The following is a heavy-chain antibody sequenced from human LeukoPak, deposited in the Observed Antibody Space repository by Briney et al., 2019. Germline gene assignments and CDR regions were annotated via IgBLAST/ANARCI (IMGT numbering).Heavy chain of an antibody. J-gene: IGHJ3*02. V-gene: IGHV3-30-3*01. D-gene: IGHD4-23*01. CDR3: AKGDYGGNSHTFDI. CDR2: ISHDGSNK. Sequence: PGGSLRLSCAASGFTFSSYPMHWVRQAPGLGLQWVAVISHDGSNKYYEDSVKGRFTISRDNSKSTLYLHLNIPRPEDTAVYFCAKGDYGGNSHTFDIWGQGTMVTVSS. CDR1: GFTFSSYP.